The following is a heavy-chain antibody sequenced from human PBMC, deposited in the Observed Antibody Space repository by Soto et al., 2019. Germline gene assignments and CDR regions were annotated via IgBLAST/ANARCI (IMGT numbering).Heavy chain of an antibody. J-gene: IGHJ6*02. D-gene: IGHD4-17*01. CDR3: ARGPTVTTFPIYYYYCMDV. V-gene: IGHV1-46*01. CDR2: INPSGGST. Sequence: GASVKVSCKASGYTFTSYYMHWVRQAPGQGLEWMGIINPSGGSTSYAQKFQGRVTMTRDTSTSTVYMELSSLRSEDTAVYYCARGPTVTTFPIYYYYCMDVWGQGTTVTVSS. CDR1: GYTFTSYY.